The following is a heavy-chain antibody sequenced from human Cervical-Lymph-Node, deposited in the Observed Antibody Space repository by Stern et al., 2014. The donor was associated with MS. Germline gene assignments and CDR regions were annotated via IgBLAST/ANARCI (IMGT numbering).Heavy chain of an antibody. J-gene: IGHJ6*02. CDR3: ARRVLVAMGGYPKTLDV. V-gene: IGHV3-7*01. CDR2: IKEDGSEQ. Sequence: VQLVESGGVLVQPGGSLKLSCAASGFTFSRYWMTWVRQAPGKGLEWVATIKEDGSEQYYVDSVKGRFTMSRDNAKNSLCLQMNSLRAEDTAVYYCARRVLVAMGGYPKTLDVWGRGTTVTVSS. D-gene: IGHD2-2*01. CDR1: GFTFSRYW.